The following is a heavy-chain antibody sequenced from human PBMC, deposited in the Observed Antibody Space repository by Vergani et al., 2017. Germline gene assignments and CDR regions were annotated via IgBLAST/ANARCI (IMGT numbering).Heavy chain of an antibody. Sequence: QVQLQESGPGLVKPSETLSLTCTVPGGSISSYYWSWIRQPPGKGLEWIGYIYYSGSTNYNPSLKSRVTISVDTSKNQFSLKLSSVTAADTAVYYCARVGAYCSGGSCYYFDYWGQGTLVTVSS. J-gene: IGHJ4*02. CDR1: GGSISSYY. CDR2: IYYSGST. CDR3: ARVGAYCSGGSCYYFDY. D-gene: IGHD2-15*01. V-gene: IGHV4-59*01.